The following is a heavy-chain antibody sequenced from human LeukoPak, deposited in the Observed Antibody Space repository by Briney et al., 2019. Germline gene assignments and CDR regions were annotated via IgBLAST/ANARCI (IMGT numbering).Heavy chain of an antibody. CDR2: IYYSGST. D-gene: IGHD6-19*01. J-gene: IGHJ4*02. CDR1: GGSFSGYY. V-gene: IGHV4-34*01. Sequence: SETLSLTCAVYGGSFSGYYWSWIRQPPGKGLEWIGSIYYSGSTYYNPSLKSRVTISVDTSKNQFSLKLSSVTAADTAVYYCARRDSSGWYLTFDYWGQGTLVTVSS. CDR3: ARRDSSGWYLTFDY.